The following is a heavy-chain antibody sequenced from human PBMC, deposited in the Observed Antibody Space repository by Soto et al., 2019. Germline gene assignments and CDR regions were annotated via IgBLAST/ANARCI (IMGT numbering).Heavy chain of an antibody. Sequence: SETLSLTCAVSGGSISSGGYSWSWIRQPPGKGLEWIGYIYHSGSTYYNPSLKSRVTISVDRSKNQFSLKLSSVTAADTAVYYCARGKMTFGDFDYWGQGTLVTVSS. CDR2: IYHSGST. CDR1: GGSISSGGYS. CDR3: ARGKMTFGDFDY. V-gene: IGHV4-30-2*01. D-gene: IGHD3-10*01. J-gene: IGHJ4*02.